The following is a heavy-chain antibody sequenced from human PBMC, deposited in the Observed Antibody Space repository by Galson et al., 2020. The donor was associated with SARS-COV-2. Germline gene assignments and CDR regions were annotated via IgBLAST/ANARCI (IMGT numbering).Heavy chain of an antibody. Sequence: GGSLRLSCAASGFTFSSYSMNWVRQAPGKGLEWVSSISSSSSYIYYADSVKGRFTISRDNAKNSLYLQMNSLRAEDTAVYYCARDQQLELRSLDYWGQGTLVTVSS. CDR3: ARDQQLELRSLDY. CDR1: GFTFSSYS. D-gene: IGHD1-7*01. V-gene: IGHV3-21*01. J-gene: IGHJ4*02. CDR2: ISSSSSYI.